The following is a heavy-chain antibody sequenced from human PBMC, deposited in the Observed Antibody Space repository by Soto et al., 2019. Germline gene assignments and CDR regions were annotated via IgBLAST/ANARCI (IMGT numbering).Heavy chain of an antibody. Sequence: GGSLRLSCAASGFTFDDYGMSWVRQAPGKGLEWVSGINWNGGSTGYADSVKGRFTISRDNAKNSLYLQMNSLRAEDTALYHCAGEGLYCSGGSCYSRVFGYWGQGTLVTVSS. CDR2: INWNGGST. D-gene: IGHD2-15*01. CDR1: GFTFDDYG. J-gene: IGHJ4*02. CDR3: AGEGLYCSGGSCYSRVFGY. V-gene: IGHV3-20*01.